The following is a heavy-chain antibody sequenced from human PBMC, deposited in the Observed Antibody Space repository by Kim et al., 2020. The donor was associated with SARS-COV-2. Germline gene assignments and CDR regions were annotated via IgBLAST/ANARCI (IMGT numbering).Heavy chain of an antibody. Sequence: APLKGRLTISSDKSKNTVYLQMSSLRAEDTAVYYCTRETCSGGSCFGMDVWGQGTTVTVSS. V-gene: IGHV3-30*07. CDR3: TRETCSGGSCFGMDV. J-gene: IGHJ6*02. D-gene: IGHD2-15*01.